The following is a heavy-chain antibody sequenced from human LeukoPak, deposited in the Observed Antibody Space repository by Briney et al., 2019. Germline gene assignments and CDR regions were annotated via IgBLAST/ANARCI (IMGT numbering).Heavy chain of an antibody. D-gene: IGHD1-26*01. V-gene: IGHV4-4*02. Sequence: SGTLSLTCAVSGGSISSSNWWSWVRQPPGKGLEWIGEIYHSGSTNYNPSLKSRVTISVDKSKNQFSLKLSSVTAADTAVYYCARDGDGSYYGFDYWGQGTLVTVSS. CDR1: GGSISSSNW. J-gene: IGHJ4*02. CDR2: IYHSGST. CDR3: ARDGDGSYYGFDY.